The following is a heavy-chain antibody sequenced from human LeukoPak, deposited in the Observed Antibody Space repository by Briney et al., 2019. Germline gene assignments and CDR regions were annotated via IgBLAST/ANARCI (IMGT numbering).Heavy chain of an antibody. Sequence: SETLSLTCTVSGGSISTYYWNWIRQSPGKGLEWIGYIYYSGSTNYNPSLKSRVTISVDTSKNQFSLKLSSVTAADTAVYYCARLDSSGWGDWFDPWGQGTLVTVSS. CDR3: ARLDSSGWGDWFDP. V-gene: IGHV4-59*08. D-gene: IGHD6-19*01. CDR2: IYYSGST. CDR1: GGSISTYY. J-gene: IGHJ5*02.